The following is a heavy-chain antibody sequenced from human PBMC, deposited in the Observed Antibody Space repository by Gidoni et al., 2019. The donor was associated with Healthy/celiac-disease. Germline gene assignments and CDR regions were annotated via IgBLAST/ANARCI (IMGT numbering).Heavy chain of an antibody. CDR2: LSSRGSTI. J-gene: IGHJ5*02. D-gene: IGHD3-10*01. CDR1: GLTVRDYE. V-gene: IGHV3-11*01. CDR3: AREIMIWGSGSLHNWFDP. Sequence: QVQLVESGGGWVKPGGSRRISCEAAGLTVRDYERSWIRQAPGKGLEWVSYLSSRGSTISYADSLQGRFTISRDNAKTSLYLQMNSLSAEDPAVYYCAREIMIWGSGSLHNWFDPWGQGTLVTVSS.